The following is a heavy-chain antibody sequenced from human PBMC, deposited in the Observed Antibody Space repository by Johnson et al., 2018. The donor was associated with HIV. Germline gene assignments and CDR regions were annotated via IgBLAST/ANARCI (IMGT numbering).Heavy chain of an antibody. CDR3: ARDHGSGSYYYNVTFDI. D-gene: IGHD3-10*01. CDR2: ISSSDSTE. Sequence: QVQLVESGGGLVKPGGSLRLSCAASGFTFSDYYMSWIRQAPGQGLEWISYISSSDSTEYYADSVKGRFTISRDKDKNSVYLQMNSLRVEDTAVYYCARDHGSGSYYYNVTFDIWGQGTMVTVSS. CDR1: GFTFSDYY. J-gene: IGHJ3*02. V-gene: IGHV3-11*04.